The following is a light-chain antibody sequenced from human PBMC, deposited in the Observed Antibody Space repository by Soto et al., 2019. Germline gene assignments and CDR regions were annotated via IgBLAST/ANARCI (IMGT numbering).Light chain of an antibody. CDR3: QQYGSSPKT. J-gene: IGKJ1*01. CDR1: QSVTSSY. V-gene: IGKV3-20*01. CDR2: GAS. Sequence: EIVLTQSPGTLSLSPGERATLSCRASQSVTSSYLAWYQQKPGQAPRLLIYGASHRATGIPDRFSGSGSGTHFTLTISRLEPADFAVYYCQQYGSSPKTFGQGTKVEIK.